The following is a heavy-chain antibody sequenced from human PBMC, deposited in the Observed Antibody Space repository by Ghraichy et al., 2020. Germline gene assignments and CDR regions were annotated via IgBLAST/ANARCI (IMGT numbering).Heavy chain of an antibody. V-gene: IGHV1-2*04. CDR2: INPNSGGT. CDR3: ARETSTHLGYYFDY. D-gene: IGHD3-16*01. CDR1: GYTFTGYY. J-gene: IGHJ4*02. Sequence: VKVSCKASGYTFTGYYMHWVRQAPGQGLEWMGWINPNSGGTNYAQKFQGWVTMTRDTSISTAYMELSRLRSDDTAVYYCARETSTHLGYYFDYWGQGTLVTVSS.